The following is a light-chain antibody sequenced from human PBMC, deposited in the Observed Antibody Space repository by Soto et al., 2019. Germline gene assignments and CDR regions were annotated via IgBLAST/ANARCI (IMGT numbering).Light chain of an antibody. V-gene: IGLV2-11*01. CDR1: STDVGVHSS. CDR3: CSYAGSYTFV. CDR2: DVT. J-gene: IGLJ1*01. Sequence: QSALTQPRSVSGSPGQSVTISCSGSSTDVGVHSSVSWYQQHPGKAPQLMIYDVTRRPSGVPDRFSGSKSGNTASLPISGLQAEDEADYYCCSYAGSYTFVFGTGTKVTVL.